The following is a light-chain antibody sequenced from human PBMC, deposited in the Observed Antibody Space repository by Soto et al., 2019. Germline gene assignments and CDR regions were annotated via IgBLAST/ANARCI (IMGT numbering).Light chain of an antibody. CDR2: EVT. CDR1: SSDIGGYNY. CDR3: SSYGGSSNPYVV. V-gene: IGLV2-8*01. Sequence: QSALTQPPSASGSPGQSVTIACSGTSSDIGGYNYVSWYQQHPGRAPKVMIYEVTKRPSGVPDRFSGSKSGSTASLTVSGLRAEDEADYYCSSYGGSSNPYVVFGGGTKLTVL. J-gene: IGLJ2*01.